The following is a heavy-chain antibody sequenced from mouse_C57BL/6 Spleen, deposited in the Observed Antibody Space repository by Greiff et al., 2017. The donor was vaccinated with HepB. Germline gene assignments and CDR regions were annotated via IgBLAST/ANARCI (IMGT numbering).Heavy chain of an antibody. CDR1: GYSLTSYY. CDR2: IYPGSGNT. Sequence: QVQLQQSGPELVKPGASVKISCKASGYSLTSYYIHWVKQRPGQGLEWIGWIYPGSGNTKYNEKFKGKATLTADTSSSTAYMQLSSLTSEDSAVYYCAREDGNYGGYFVVWGTGTTVTVSS. J-gene: IGHJ1*03. CDR3: AREDGNYGGYFVV. D-gene: IGHD2-1*01. V-gene: IGHV1-66*01.